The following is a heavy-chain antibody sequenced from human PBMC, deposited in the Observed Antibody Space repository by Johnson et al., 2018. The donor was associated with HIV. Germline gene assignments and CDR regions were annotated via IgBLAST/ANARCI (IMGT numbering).Heavy chain of an antibody. J-gene: IGHJ3*02. Sequence: VQLVESGGGVVRPGGSLRLSCAASGFTFDDYGMSWVRQTPGKGLECLAYISTSGSSIYYTDSVKGRVTISRDNAKNSLFLQMNSLRAEDTAVYYCARDATPWGRDYVGYAFDIWGPGTVVTVSS. CDR1: GFTFDDYG. V-gene: IGHV3-48*03. CDR2: ISTSGSSI. D-gene: IGHD4-17*01. CDR3: ARDATPWGRDYVGYAFDI.